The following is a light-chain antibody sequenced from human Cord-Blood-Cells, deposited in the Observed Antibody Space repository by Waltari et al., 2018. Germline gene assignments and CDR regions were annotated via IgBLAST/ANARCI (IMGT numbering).Light chain of an antibody. CDR1: SSDVGGYNY. J-gene: IGLJ3*02. V-gene: IGLV2-14*01. Sequence: QSALTQPASVSGSPGQSITISCTGTSSDVGGYNYVSWYQQHPGKAPKLMIYDVSKRPSGVSNRSSGSKSGNTASLTISGLQAEDEADYYCSSYTSSSTLEFGGGTKLTVL. CDR3: SSYTSSSTLE. CDR2: DVS.